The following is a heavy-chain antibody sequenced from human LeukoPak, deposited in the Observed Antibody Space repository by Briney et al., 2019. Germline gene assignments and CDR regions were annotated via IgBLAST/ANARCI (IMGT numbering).Heavy chain of an antibody. CDR2: INHSGST. V-gene: IGHV4-34*01. D-gene: IGHD6-13*01. J-gene: IGHJ4*02. Sequence: NSSETLSLTCTVSGGSISSYYWSWIRQPPGKGLEWIGEINHSGSTNYNPSLKSRVTISVDTSKNQFSLKLSSVTAADTAVYYCARHPRFNSSWYRVAYYFDYLGQGIQVTVSS. CDR3: ARHPRFNSSWYRVAYYFDY. CDR1: GGSISSYY.